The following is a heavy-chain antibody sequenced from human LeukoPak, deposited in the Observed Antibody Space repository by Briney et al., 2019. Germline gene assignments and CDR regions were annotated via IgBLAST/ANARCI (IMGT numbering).Heavy chain of an antibody. D-gene: IGHD3-9*01. J-gene: IGHJ4*02. V-gene: IGHV4-34*01. CDR1: GGSFSGYY. Sequence: PSETLSLTCAVYGGSFSGYYWSWIRQPPGKGLEWIGEINHSGSTNYNPSLKSRVTISVDTSKNQSSLKLSSVTAADTAVYYCARVQRNYDILTGYYTYYFDYWGQGTLVTVSS. CDR2: INHSGST. CDR3: ARVQRNYDILTGYYTYYFDY.